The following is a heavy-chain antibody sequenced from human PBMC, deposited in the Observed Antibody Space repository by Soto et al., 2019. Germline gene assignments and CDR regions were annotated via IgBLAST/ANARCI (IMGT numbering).Heavy chain of an antibody. CDR2: IYYSGST. Sequence: SETLSLTCAVSGYSISSSNWWGWIRQPPGKGLEWIGYIYYSGSTYYNPSLKSRVTMSVDTSKNQFSLKLSSVTAVDTAVYYCARIDGTPYGGNSVFDYWGQGTLVTAPQ. CDR1: GYSISSSNW. D-gene: IGHD4-17*01. V-gene: IGHV4-28*01. J-gene: IGHJ4*02. CDR3: ARIDGTPYGGNSVFDY.